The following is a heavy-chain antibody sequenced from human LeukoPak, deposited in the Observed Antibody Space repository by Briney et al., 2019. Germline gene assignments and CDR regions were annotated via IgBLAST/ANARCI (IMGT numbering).Heavy chain of an antibody. CDR3: ARDGPGYGSGWYGVWFDP. D-gene: IGHD6-19*01. J-gene: IGHJ5*02. Sequence: SETLSLTCAVSGYSISSGYYWGWIRQPPGKGLEWIGSIYHGGRTYYNPSLKSRVTMAIDTSNNHPSLELRSVTAADTAVYYCARDGPGYGSGWYGVWFDPWGQGTLVTVSS. CDR2: IYHGGRT. CDR1: GYSISSGYY. V-gene: IGHV4-38-2*02.